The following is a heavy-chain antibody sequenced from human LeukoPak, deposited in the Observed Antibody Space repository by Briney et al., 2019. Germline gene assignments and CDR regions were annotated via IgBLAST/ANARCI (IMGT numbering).Heavy chain of an antibody. J-gene: IGHJ4*02. Sequence: SGGSLRLSCAASGFTFDVYTMHWVRQAPGKGLEWVSLITWDGGSTYYADSVKGRLTISRDNSKNSLYLQMNSLRTEDTALYYCAKERGEYDDYALSDWGQGTLVTVSS. D-gene: IGHD4-17*01. CDR1: GFTFDVYT. V-gene: IGHV3-43*01. CDR3: AKERGEYDDYALSD. CDR2: ITWDGGST.